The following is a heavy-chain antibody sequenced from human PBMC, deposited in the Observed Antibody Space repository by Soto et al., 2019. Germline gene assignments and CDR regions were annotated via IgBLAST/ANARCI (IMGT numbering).Heavy chain of an antibody. CDR2: ISWNSGSI. CDR1: GFTFDDYA. J-gene: IGHJ6*03. Sequence: GGSLRLSCAASGFTFDDYAMHWVRQAPGKGLEWVSGISWNSGSIGYADSVKGRFTISRDNAKNSLYLQMNSLRAEDTALYYCAKDLNDGDGDYYYYMDVWGKGTTVTVSS. CDR3: AKDLNDGDGDYYYYMDV. V-gene: IGHV3-9*01. D-gene: IGHD1-1*01.